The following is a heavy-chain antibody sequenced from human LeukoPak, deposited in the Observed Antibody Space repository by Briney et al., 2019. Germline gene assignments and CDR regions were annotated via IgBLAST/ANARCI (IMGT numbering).Heavy chain of an antibody. V-gene: IGHV3-23*01. CDR1: GFTFSTYA. CDR3: AKGRLLQWLPLDY. Sequence: PGGSLRLSCAASGFTFSTYAITWVRWVRQTPGKRLEWVSGISVSGGSTYSEVSVKGPFSISRANSKNTLYLKMNSLRAEDTAVYYCAKGRLLQWLPLDYWGQGTLVTVSP. D-gene: IGHD3-3*01. CDR2: ISVSGGST. J-gene: IGHJ4*02.